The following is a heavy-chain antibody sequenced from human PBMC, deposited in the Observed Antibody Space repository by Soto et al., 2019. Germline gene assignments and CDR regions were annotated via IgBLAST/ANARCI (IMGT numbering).Heavy chain of an antibody. Sequence: GGSLRLSCAASGFTFSSYGMHWVRQAPGKGLEWVAVISYDGSNKYYADSVKGRFTISRDNSKNTLYLQMNSLRAEDTAVYYCAKETYDIVVVVAATRNWFDPWGQGTLVTVSS. CDR2: ISYDGSNK. J-gene: IGHJ5*02. CDR1: GFTFSSYG. V-gene: IGHV3-30*18. CDR3: AKETYDIVVVVAATRNWFDP. D-gene: IGHD2-15*01.